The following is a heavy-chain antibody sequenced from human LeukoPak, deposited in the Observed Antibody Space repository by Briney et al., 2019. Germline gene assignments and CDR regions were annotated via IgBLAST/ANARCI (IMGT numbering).Heavy chain of an antibody. CDR3: ARRRFGELFPDY. CDR2: INHSGST. Sequence: SETLSLTCAVYGGSFSGYYWSWIRQPPGKGLEWIGEINHSGSTNYNPSLKSRVTISVDTSKNQFSLKLSSVTAADTAVYYCARRRFGELFPDYWGQGTLVTVSS. V-gene: IGHV4-34*01. J-gene: IGHJ4*02. CDR1: GGSFSGYY. D-gene: IGHD3-10*01.